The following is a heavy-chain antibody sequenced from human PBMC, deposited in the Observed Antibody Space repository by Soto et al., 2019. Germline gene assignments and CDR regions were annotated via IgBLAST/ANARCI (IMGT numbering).Heavy chain of an antibody. V-gene: IGHV3-9*01. D-gene: IGHD3-16*01. Sequence: EVQLVESGGGLVQPGRSLRLSCAASGFTFADYAMHWVRQAPGKGLEWVSGISWNSGSIGYADSVKGRFTISRDNAKNSLYLQMNSLRAEDTALYYCAKESISSVGGYYFDYWGQGTLVTVSS. CDR1: GFTFADYA. J-gene: IGHJ4*02. CDR3: AKESISSVGGYYFDY. CDR2: ISWNSGSI.